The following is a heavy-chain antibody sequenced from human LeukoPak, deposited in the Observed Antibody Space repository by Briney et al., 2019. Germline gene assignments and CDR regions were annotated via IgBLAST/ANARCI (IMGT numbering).Heavy chain of an antibody. D-gene: IGHD3-10*01. J-gene: IGHJ4*02. CDR3: TVWFGELTH. V-gene: IGHV1-2*02. Sequence: ASVKVSCKASGYTFTDYNIHWVRQAPGQGLEWMGWISPNRGGTNYAQKFQGRVTMTRDTSITTAYMELSRLRSDDTAMYYCTVWFGELTHWGQGTLVTVSS. CDR2: ISPNRGGT. CDR1: GYTFTDYN.